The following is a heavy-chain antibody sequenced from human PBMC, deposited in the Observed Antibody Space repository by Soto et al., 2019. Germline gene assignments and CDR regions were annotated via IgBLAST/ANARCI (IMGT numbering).Heavy chain of an antibody. D-gene: IGHD3-10*01. CDR2: ISGDGTTI. Sequence: GGSLRLSCAASGFRFSDHYMTWIRQAPGKGLEWVSKISGDGTTIYYADSVKGRFTLSRDNAKNSVYLQMNSLRAEDTAVYYCASDPYYYASGFWGQGTLVTVSS. V-gene: IGHV3-11*01. CDR3: ASDPYYYASGF. CDR1: GFRFSDHY. J-gene: IGHJ4*02.